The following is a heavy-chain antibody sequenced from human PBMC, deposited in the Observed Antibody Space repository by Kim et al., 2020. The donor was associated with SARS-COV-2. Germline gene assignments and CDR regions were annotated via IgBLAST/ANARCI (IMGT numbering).Heavy chain of an antibody. V-gene: IGHV4-61*01. D-gene: IGHD6-19*01. CDR1: GASVSSDIYY. CDR3: ARDNQGIAVAGSSIDY. Sequence: SETLSLTCTVSGASVSSDIYYWTWIRQPPGKGLEWIGYIYYSGSTDYNPSLKSRVTISVDTSKNQFSLKLSSVTAADTAVYYCARDNQGIAVAGSSIDYWGQGTLVTVSS. J-gene: IGHJ4*02. CDR2: IYYSGST.